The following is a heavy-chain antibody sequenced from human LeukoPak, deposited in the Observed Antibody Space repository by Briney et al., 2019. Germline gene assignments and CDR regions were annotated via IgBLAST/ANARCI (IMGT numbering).Heavy chain of an antibody. D-gene: IGHD2-2*01. V-gene: IGHV1-18*01. Sequence: ASVKVSCKASGYTFSNFGISWVRQAPGQGREWMGWISGNNDNPNYGQKFQGRLTVTTDSSTSTAYMELRNLRSDDTAVYYCARDGTSTDDYWGQGTLVTVSS. CDR2: ISGNNDNP. CDR1: GYTFSNFG. CDR3: ARDGTSTDDY. J-gene: IGHJ4*02.